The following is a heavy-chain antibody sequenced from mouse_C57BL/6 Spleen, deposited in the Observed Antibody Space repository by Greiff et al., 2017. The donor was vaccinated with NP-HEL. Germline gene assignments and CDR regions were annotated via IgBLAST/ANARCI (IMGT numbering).Heavy chain of an antibody. CDR1: GYTFTSYW. J-gene: IGHJ4*01. Sequence: VKLQQPGAELVKPGASVKVSCKASGYTFTSYWMHWVKQRPGQGLEWIGRIHPSDSDTNYNQKFKGKATLTVDKSSSTAYMQLSSLTSEDSAVYYCGVARGYYAMDYWGQGTSVTVSS. CDR2: IHPSDSDT. V-gene: IGHV1-74*01. CDR3: GVARGYYAMDY.